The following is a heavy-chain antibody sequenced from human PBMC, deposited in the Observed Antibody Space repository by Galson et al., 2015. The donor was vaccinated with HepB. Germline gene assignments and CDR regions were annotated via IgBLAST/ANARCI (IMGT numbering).Heavy chain of an antibody. CDR3: ARGRLGELSLRFDY. CDR2: INPNSGGT. V-gene: IGHV1-2*04. Sequence: SVKVSCKASGYTFTGYYMHWVRQAPGQGLEWMGWINPNSGGTNYAQKFQGWVTMTRDTSISTAYMELSRLRSDDTAVYYCARGRLGELSLRFDYWGQGTLVTVSS. D-gene: IGHD3-16*02. CDR1: GYTFTGYY. J-gene: IGHJ4*02.